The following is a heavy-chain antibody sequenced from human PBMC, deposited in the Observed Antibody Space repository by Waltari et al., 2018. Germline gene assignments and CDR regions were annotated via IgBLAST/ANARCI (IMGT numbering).Heavy chain of an antibody. CDR2: ISSSGSTI. Sequence: EAQLVESGGGLVQPGGSLRLSCAASGFTFSSYEMNWVRQAPGEGLEWVSYISSSGSTIYYADSVKGRFTISRDNAKNSLYLQMNSLRAEDTAVYYCARVVSHGAFDIWGQGTMVTVSS. CDR1: GFTFSSYE. CDR3: ARVVSHGAFDI. D-gene: IGHD1-20*01. J-gene: IGHJ3*02. V-gene: IGHV3-48*03.